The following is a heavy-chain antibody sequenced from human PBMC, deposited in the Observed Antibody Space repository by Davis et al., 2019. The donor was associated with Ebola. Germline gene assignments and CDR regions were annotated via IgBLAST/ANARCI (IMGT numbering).Heavy chain of an antibody. CDR1: GGSISSYY. CDR2: INHSGST. J-gene: IGHJ6*02. D-gene: IGHD3-3*01. V-gene: IGHV4-34*01. CDR3: ARQDRITIFGVVITNYGGGMDV. Sequence: MPSETLSLTCTVSGGSISSYYWSWIRQPPGKGLEWIGEINHSGSTNYNPSLKSRVTISVDTSKNQFSLKLSSVTAADTAVYYCARQDRITIFGVVITNYGGGMDVWGQGTTVTVSS.